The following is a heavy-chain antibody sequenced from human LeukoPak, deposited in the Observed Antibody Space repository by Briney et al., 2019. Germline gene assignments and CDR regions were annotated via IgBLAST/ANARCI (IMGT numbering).Heavy chain of an antibody. D-gene: IGHD6-19*01. Sequence: GGSLRLSCAASGFTFSKYWMLWVRHAPGKGLESVSRINTDGTVTTYADSVKGRFTVSRDNADNTMFLQMNNVRDEDTAVYYCATKQWLAPPPDSWGQGTPVTVSS. CDR1: GFTFSKYW. V-gene: IGHV3-74*01. J-gene: IGHJ4*02. CDR2: INTDGTVT. CDR3: ATKQWLAPPPDS.